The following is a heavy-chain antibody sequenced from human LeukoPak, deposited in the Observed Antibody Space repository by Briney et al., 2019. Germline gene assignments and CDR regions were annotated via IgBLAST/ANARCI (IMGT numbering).Heavy chain of an antibody. J-gene: IGHJ4*02. CDR2: ISDSGDYT. CDR3: AKDTSIGKYCTNGVCSPFDY. CDR1: GLTFSSYA. V-gene: IGHV3-23*01. Sequence: PGGSLRLSCAGSGLTFSSYAMRWGRQAPGQGLEWVSAISDSGDYTSYADSVRGRFTISRDNSRNTLYLQMISLRPEDTAVYYCAKDTSIGKYCTNGVCSPFDYWGQGTLVTVSS. D-gene: IGHD2-8*01.